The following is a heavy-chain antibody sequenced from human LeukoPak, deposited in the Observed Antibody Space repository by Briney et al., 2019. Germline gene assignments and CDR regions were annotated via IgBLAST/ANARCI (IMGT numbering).Heavy chain of an antibody. Sequence: SETLSLTCAVYGGSFSGYYWSWIRQPPGKGLEWIGEINHSGSTNYNPSLKSRVTISVDTSKNQFSLKLSSVTAADTAVYYCARLTFWSGYRFDYWGQGTLVTVSS. CDR3: ARLTFWSGYRFDY. J-gene: IGHJ4*02. CDR1: GGSFSGYY. V-gene: IGHV4-34*01. D-gene: IGHD3-3*01. CDR2: INHSGST.